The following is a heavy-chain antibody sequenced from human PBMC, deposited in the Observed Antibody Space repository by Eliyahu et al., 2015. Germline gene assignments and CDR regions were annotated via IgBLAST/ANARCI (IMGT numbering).Heavy chain of an antibody. CDR2: IYWNDEK. Sequence: QITLKESGPTVVKPTQTLTLTCDFSGFSLDTNGLGVAWVRQPPGKALEWLALIYWNDEKDYTPSLKTRLSITKDVAKNQVFLTMSNMAPEDTATYFCVQKSKKHYFGSSRLDAWGQGTLVIVSS. J-gene: IGHJ5*02. CDR1: GFSLDTNGLG. D-gene: IGHD3-9*01. CDR3: VQKSKKHYFGSSRLDA. V-gene: IGHV2-5*01.